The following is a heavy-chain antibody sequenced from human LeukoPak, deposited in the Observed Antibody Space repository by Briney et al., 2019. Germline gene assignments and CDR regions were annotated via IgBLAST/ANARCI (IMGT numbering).Heavy chain of an antibody. CDR2: ISGSGGST. CDR3: AKVGSSSWYFSWFDP. CDR1: GYSFTSYW. J-gene: IGHJ5*02. D-gene: IGHD6-13*01. Sequence: PGESLKISCNRSGYSFTSYWIGWARQAPGKGLEWVSAISGSGGSTYYADSVKGRLTISRDNSKNTLYLQMNSLRAQDPAVYFCAKVGSSSWYFSWFDPWGEGTLVTVYS. V-gene: IGHV3-23*01.